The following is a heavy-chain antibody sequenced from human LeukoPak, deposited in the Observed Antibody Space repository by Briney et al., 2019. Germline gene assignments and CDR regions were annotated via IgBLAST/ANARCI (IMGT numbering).Heavy chain of an antibody. CDR1: GGTFSSYA. CDR2: IIPILGIA. D-gene: IGHD6-19*01. J-gene: IGHJ4*02. Sequence: GASVKVSCKASGGTFSSYAISWVRQAPGQGLEWMGRIIPILGIANYAQKFQGRVTITADKSTSTAYMELSSLRSEDTAVYYCARDPKIAVAGTGVDYWGQGTLVTVSS. V-gene: IGHV1-69*04. CDR3: ARDPKIAVAGTGVDY.